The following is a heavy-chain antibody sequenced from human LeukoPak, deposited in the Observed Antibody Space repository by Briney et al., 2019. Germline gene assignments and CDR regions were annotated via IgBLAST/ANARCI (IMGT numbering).Heavy chain of an antibody. V-gene: IGHV6-1*01. CDR1: GDSVSSNSVT. J-gene: IGHJ5*02. D-gene: IGHD2-2*01. Sequence: SQTLSLTCAISGDSVSSNSVTWNWIRQSPSRGLEWLGRTYYRSTWYNDYAVSVRGRITVNPDASKNQFSPHLNSVTPEDTAVYYCARRLTQYDCFDPWGQGILVTVSS. CDR3: ARRLTQYDCFDP. CDR2: TYYRSTWYN.